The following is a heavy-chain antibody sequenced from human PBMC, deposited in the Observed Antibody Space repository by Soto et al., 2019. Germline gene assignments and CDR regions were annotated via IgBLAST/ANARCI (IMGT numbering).Heavy chain of an antibody. J-gene: IGHJ4*03. CDR1: GFSLNTRGEG. CDR2: IYWDDDR. CDR3: AHIMITYVGVIGLDVFDH. V-gene: IGHV2-5*02. D-gene: IGHD3-16*02. Sequence: SGPTLVNPTQTLTLTCTFSGFSLNTRGEGVGWIRQPPGKALEWLAVIYWDDDRRYSPSLNSRLTITKDTSRNQVVLTMTNMDPVDTATYYCAHIMITYVGVIGLDVFDHWGQGTMVTVSS.